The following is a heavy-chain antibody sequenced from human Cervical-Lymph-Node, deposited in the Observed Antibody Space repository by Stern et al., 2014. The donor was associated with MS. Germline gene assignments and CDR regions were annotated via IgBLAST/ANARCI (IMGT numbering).Heavy chain of an antibody. CDR3: AKSSSPSHYYYYGMDV. CDR1: GFTFSSYG. CDR2: ISYDGSNK. Sequence: VQLVESGGGVVQPGRSLRLSCAASGFTFSSYGMHWVRQAPGKGLEWGAVISYDGSNKYYAESVKGRFTISRDNSKNTLYLQMNSLRAEDTAVYYCAKSSSPSHYYYYGMDVWGQGTTVTVSS. V-gene: IGHV3-30*18. D-gene: IGHD6-6*01. J-gene: IGHJ6*02.